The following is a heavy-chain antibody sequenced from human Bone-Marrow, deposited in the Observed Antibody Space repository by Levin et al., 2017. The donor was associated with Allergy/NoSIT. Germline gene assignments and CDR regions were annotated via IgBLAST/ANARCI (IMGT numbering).Heavy chain of an antibody. Sequence: LSLTCAASGFTFTRTAMHWVRQAAGKGLEWVAVISSDGSNEYYSDSVKGRFTISRDNAENTLYLQMNSLRGDDTAVYYCARERVVVRGVIKNFFYYMDVWGKGTTVSVSS. CDR1: GFTFTRTA. J-gene: IGHJ6*03. V-gene: IGHV3-30*03. CDR2: ISSDGSNE. D-gene: IGHD3-10*01. CDR3: ARERVVVRGVIKNFFYYMDV.